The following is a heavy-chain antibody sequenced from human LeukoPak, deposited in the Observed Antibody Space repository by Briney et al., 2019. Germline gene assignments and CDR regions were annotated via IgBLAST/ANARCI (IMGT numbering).Heavy chain of an antibody. J-gene: IGHJ4*02. CDR1: GGSVSSGSYY. CDR2: IYYSGST. CDR3: EHGSYYVY. D-gene: IGHD1-26*01. V-gene: IGHV4-61*01. Sequence: SETLSLTCTVPGGSVSSGSYYWSWIRQPPGKGLDWIGYIYYSGSTNYNPSLKSRVTISVDTSKNQFCRKLSSVTAADTAVYYCEHGSYYVYWGQGTLVTVSS.